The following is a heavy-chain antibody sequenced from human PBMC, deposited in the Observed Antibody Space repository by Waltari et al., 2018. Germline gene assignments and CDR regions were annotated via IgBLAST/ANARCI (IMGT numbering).Heavy chain of an antibody. V-gene: IGHV3-33*01. CDR3: ARAPAVAGDYFDY. Sequence: QVQLVQSGAEVKKPGASVKVSCKASGYTFTRYDINWVRQATGQGLEWMAVIWYDGSNKYYADSVKGRFTISRDNSKNTLYLQMNSLRAEDTAVYYCARAPAVAGDYFDYWGQGTLVTVSS. D-gene: IGHD6-19*01. J-gene: IGHJ4*02. CDR1: GYTFTRYD. CDR2: IWYDGSNK.